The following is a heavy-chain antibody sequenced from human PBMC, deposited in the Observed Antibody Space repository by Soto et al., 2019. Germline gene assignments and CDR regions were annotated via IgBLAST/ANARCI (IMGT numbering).Heavy chain of an antibody. CDR2: IYYFGST. CDR1: GGSISSYY. V-gene: IGHV4-59*08. J-gene: IGHJ4*02. D-gene: IGHD3-9*01. Sequence: PSETLSLTCTVAGGSISSYYLILLRQPPGKGLEWIGYIYYFGSTNYNPSLKSRVTISVDTSKNQFSLKLSSVTAADTAVYYCARHSPDFDWLSQFDYWGQGTLVTVSS. CDR3: ARHSPDFDWLSQFDY.